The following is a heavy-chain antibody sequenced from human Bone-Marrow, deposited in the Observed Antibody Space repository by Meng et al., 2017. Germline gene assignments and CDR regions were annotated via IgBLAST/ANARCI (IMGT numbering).Heavy chain of an antibody. CDR2: INPNSGGT. Sequence: ASVKVSCKASGYTFTGYYMHWVRQAPGQGLEWMGWINPNSGGTNYAQKFQGRVTMTRDTSISTAYMGLSRLRSDDTAVYYCARGGERWRVDTAMVYAFDIWGQGTMVTVSS. CDR3: ARGGERWRVDTAMVYAFDI. CDR1: GYTFTGYY. V-gene: IGHV1-2*02. J-gene: IGHJ3*02. D-gene: IGHD5-18*01.